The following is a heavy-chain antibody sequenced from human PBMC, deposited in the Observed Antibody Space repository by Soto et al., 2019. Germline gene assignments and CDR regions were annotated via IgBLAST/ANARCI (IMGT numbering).Heavy chain of an antibody. Sequence: GGSLRLSCAASGFTFSSYGMHWVRQPPGKGLEWVALISYDGRNKYYADSVKGRFTISRDNSKNTLYLQVNSLRAEDTAVYYCAKGPHDFWSGYFVVYFDYWGQGTLVTVSS. CDR2: ISYDGRNK. V-gene: IGHV3-30*18. CDR3: AKGPHDFWSGYFVVYFDY. CDR1: GFTFSSYG. J-gene: IGHJ4*02. D-gene: IGHD3-3*01.